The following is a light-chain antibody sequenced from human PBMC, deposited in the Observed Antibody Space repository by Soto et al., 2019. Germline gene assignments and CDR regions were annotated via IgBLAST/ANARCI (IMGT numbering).Light chain of an antibody. CDR3: QQRSNWQIT. CDR1: QSVSPY. V-gene: IGKV3-11*01. Sequence: ETVLTQSPATLSLTPWESATLSRRASQSVSPYLAWYQQKPGQAPRLLIYDASNRVTGIPARFRGSGSGTDFTLTISSLEPDDFAVYYCQQRSNWQITFGQGTRLEI. J-gene: IGKJ5*01. CDR2: DAS.